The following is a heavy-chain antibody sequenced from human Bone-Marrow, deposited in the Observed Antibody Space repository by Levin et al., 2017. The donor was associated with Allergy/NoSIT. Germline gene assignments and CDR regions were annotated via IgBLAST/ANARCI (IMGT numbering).Heavy chain of an antibody. CDR1: GSTFSNYA. J-gene: IGHJ1*01. D-gene: IGHD3-10*01. Sequence: GGSLRLSCADSGSTFSNYAVSWVRQAPGKGLEWVSAVSGRGENTEYADSVRGRFTISRDNSKNTVYLQMNTLRAEDTAIYYCAAEFAYWGRGTLVTVSS. V-gene: IGHV3-23*01. CDR2: VSGRGENT. CDR3: AAEFAY.